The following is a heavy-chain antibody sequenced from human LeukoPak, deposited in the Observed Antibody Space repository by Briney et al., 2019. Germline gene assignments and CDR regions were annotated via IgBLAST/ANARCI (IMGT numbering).Heavy chain of an antibody. J-gene: IGHJ3*02. CDR2: ISGSGGST. D-gene: IGHD2-21*02. Sequence: PGGSLRLSCAASGFTFSSYAMSWVRQAPGKGLEWVSAISGSGGSTYYADSVKGRFTISRDNAKNSLYLQMNSLRAEDTAVYYCARDSLLDSTVVTAPGAFDIWGQGTMVTVSS. CDR1: GFTFSSYA. CDR3: ARDSLLDSTVVTAPGAFDI. V-gene: IGHV3-23*01.